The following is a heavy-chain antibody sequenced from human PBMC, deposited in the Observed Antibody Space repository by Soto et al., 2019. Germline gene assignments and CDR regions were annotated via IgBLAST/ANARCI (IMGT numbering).Heavy chain of an antibody. Sequence: ASLKVSCKVSGYTLTELSMHWVRQAPGKGLEWMGGFDPEGGETIYAQKFQGRVTMTEDTSTDTAYMELSSLRSEDTAVYYCATFPPYYYMDVWGKGTTVTVSS. CDR1: GYTLTELS. CDR3: ATFPPYYYMDV. J-gene: IGHJ6*03. CDR2: FDPEGGET. V-gene: IGHV1-24*01.